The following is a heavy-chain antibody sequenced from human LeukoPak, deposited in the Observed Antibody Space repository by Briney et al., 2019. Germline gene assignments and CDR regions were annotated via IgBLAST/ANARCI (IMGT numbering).Heavy chain of an antibody. CDR3: ARGLYSSGYYYDAFDI. D-gene: IGHD3-22*01. CDR1: GFTVSSNY. J-gene: IGHJ3*02. CDR2: IYSGGST. Sequence: PGGSLRLSCAASGFTVSSNYMSWVRQAPGKGLEWVSLIYSGGSTHYTDSVKGRFNISRDNSKNTLYLQMNSLRAEDTAVYYCARGLYSSGYYYDAFDIWGQGTMVTVSS. V-gene: IGHV3-66*01.